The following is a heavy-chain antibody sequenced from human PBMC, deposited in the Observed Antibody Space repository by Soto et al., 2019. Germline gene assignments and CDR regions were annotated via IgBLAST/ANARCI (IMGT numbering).Heavy chain of an antibody. J-gene: IGHJ4*02. D-gene: IGHD6-13*01. Sequence: SVNFSCKASGGTLSNYAISWVRQAPGQGLEWMGGIMATFGPANSAQKFQGRVRIIADKSTDTAYLELSSLRSEDTAVYYCARGGFSSSWRCEYLGKGTMVTVSA. V-gene: IGHV1-69*06. CDR2: IMATFGPA. CDR3: ARGGFSSSWRCEY. CDR1: GGTLSNYA.